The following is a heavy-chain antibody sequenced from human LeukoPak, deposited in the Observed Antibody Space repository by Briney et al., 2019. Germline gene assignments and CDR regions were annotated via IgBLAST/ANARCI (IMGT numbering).Heavy chain of an antibody. CDR3: ATHCSGVSCYGSDGP. D-gene: IGHD2-15*01. V-gene: IGHV1-18*01. CDR2: ISAYNSDT. J-gene: IGHJ5*02. CDR1: GYTFTSYG. Sequence: GASVKVSCKASGYTFTSYGISWVRQAPGQGLEWMGWISAYNSDTNYAQEFHGRVTMTTDTPTSTAYMELRSLRSDDTAVYYCATHCSGVSCYGSDGPWGQGTLVTVSS.